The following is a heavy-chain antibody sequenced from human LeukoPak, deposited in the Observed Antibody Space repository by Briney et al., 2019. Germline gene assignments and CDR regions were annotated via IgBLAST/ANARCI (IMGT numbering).Heavy chain of an antibody. CDR2: IYYSGST. D-gene: IGHD6-6*01. CDR1: GFTFSSYS. J-gene: IGHJ4*02. CDR3: ARALIAARPDGSFDY. V-gene: IGHV4-39*07. Sequence: GSLRLSCAASGFTFSSYSMNWVRQAPGKGLEWIGSIYYSGSTYYNPSLKSRVTISVDTSKNQFSLKLSSVTAADTAVYYCARALIAARPDGSFDYWGQGTLVTVSS.